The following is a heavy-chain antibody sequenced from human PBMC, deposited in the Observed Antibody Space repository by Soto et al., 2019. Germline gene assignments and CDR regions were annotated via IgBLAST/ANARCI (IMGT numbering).Heavy chain of an antibody. D-gene: IGHD3-22*01. J-gene: IGHJ4*02. Sequence: QVQLVQSGAEVKKPGSSVKVSCKASGGTFSSYAISWVRQAPGQGLEWMGGIIPIFGTANYAQKFQGRVTITADKSTSTAYMELSSLRSEDTAVYYCARATSGGGYYDSSGYWSFDYWGQGTLVTVSS. CDR3: ARATSGGGYYDSSGYWSFDY. CDR1: GGTFSSYA. CDR2: IIPIFGTA. V-gene: IGHV1-69*06.